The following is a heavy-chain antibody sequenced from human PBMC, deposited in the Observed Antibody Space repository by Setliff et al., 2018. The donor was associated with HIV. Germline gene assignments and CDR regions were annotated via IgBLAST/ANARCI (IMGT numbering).Heavy chain of an antibody. CDR1: GGSISSYY. CDR3: ARGLSFYDPGGFDY. D-gene: IGHD3-22*01. CDR2: IYYSGST. V-gene: IGHV4-59*08. Sequence: KTSETLSLTCTVSGGSISSYYWSWIRQPPGKGLEWIGYIYYSGSTNYNPSLKSRVTMSLDTSKNQFSLKLSSVTAADTAVYYCARGLSFYDPGGFDYWGQGTLVTVSS. J-gene: IGHJ4*02.